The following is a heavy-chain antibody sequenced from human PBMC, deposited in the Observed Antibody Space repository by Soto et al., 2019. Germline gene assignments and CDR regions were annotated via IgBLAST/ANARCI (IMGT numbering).Heavy chain of an antibody. CDR3: ARLTEAVRH. V-gene: IGHV3-53*01. D-gene: IGHD7-27*01. Sequence: EVQLVESGGGLTQPGGSLRLSCVVSGFIVSSSHMIWVRQAPGKGLEGVSILYNHGKTNYVDSVKGRFTITRDNSKNTVYPPMNSLIVEDTAVYYGARLTEAVRHWGQGAVVTVSS. CDR1: GFIVSSSH. CDR2: LYNHGKT. J-gene: IGHJ4*02.